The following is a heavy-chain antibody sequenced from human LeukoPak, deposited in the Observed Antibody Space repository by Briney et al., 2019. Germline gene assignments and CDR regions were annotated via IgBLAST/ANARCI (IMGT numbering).Heavy chain of an antibody. CDR1: GFTFSNYW. V-gene: IGHV3-7*01. Sequence: GGSLRLSCEVSGFTFSNYWMMWVRQAPGKGLEWVASIDEDGSETNYVDSVTGRFTVSRDHAKNSLFLQMNSLRAEDTAVYYCARGVDYYYYMDVWGKGTTVTVSS. CDR2: IDEDGSET. CDR3: ARGVDYYYYMDV. J-gene: IGHJ6*03.